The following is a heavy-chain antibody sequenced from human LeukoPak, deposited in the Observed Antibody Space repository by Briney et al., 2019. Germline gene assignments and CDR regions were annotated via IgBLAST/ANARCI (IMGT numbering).Heavy chain of an antibody. CDR2: IIGSGGKT. V-gene: IGHV3-23*01. CDR1: GFTFSSYA. D-gene: IGHD3-22*01. J-gene: IGHJ4*02. Sequence: GGSLRLSCAASGFTFSSYAMSWVRQAPGKGLEWVSAIIGSGGKTYYADSVKGRFTISRDNSKNTLYLQMNSLRAEDTAVYYCASIYYDSSGYWTYFDYWGQGTLVTVSS. CDR3: ASIYYDSSGYWTYFDY.